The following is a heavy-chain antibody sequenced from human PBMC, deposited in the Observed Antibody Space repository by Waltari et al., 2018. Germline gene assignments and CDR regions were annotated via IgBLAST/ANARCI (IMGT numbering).Heavy chain of an antibody. CDR3: ARVDWNIDDY. V-gene: IGHV4-39*01. D-gene: IGHD1-1*01. CDR1: GDSINNSGYY. J-gene: IGHJ4*02. Sequence: QLQLQESGPGLVKPSETLSLPCTVSGDSINNSGYYWGWIRQPPGKGLEWVGRIYYSGSTYYNPSLKGRVTISVDTSKNQCSLKLSSVTAADTAWYYCARVDWNIDDYWGQGTLVTVSS. CDR2: IYYSGST.